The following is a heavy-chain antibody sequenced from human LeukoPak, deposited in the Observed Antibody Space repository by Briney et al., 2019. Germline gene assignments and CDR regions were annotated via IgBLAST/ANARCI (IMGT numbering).Heavy chain of an antibody. J-gene: IGHJ4*02. V-gene: IGHV3-23*01. CDR2: ISGSGGST. Sequence: GGSLRLSCAASGFTFSSYAMRWVRQAPGEGVEWVSAISGSGGSTYYADSVKGRFTISRDNSTNTLYLQMTSLRAEDTAVYYCAKDRGYFDYWSQGTLVTVSS. CDR3: AKDRGYFDY. CDR1: GFTFSSYA.